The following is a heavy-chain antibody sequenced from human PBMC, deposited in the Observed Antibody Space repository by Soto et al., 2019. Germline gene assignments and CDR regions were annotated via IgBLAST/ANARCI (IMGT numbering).Heavy chain of an antibody. CDR3: SGRRRKNYYDSSGYYSTDYFDY. J-gene: IGHJ4*02. CDR1: GGTFSSYT. V-gene: IGHV1-69*02. CDR2: IIPILGIA. D-gene: IGHD3-22*01. Sequence: SVKVSCKASGGTFSSYTISWVRQAPGQGLEWMGRIIPILGIANYAQKFQGRVTITADKSTSTAYMELSSLRSEDTAVYYCSGRRRKNYYDSSGYYSTDYFDYWGQGTLVTVSS.